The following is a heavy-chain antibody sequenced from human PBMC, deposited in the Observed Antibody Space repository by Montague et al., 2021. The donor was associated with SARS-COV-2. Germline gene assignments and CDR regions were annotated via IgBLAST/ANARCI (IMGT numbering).Heavy chain of an antibody. V-gene: IGHV3-7*01. CDR1: GFTFSNYW. J-gene: IGHJ4*02. D-gene: IGHD3-3*01. CDR2: IQQDGSKK. Sequence: SLRLSCAASGFTFSNYWMSWVRQAPGKGLEWVANIQQDGSKKYYVDSVKGRFTISRDNAKKSLYLQMNSLRAEDTAVYYCARDLSGSQYLYYFDYWGRGTLVTVSS. CDR3: ARDLSGSQYLYYFDY.